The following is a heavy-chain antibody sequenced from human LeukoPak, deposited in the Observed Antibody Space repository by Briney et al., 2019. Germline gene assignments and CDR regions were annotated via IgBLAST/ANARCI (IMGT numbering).Heavy chain of an antibody. D-gene: IGHD4/OR15-4a*01. CDR3: ARNTPDVHGTIDY. V-gene: IGHV1-24*01. J-gene: IGHJ4*02. Sequence: ASVKASCKVSGYTLTELSMHWVRQAPGKGLEWMGGFDPEDGETIYAQKFQGRVTMTRDTSTSTVYMELSSLRSEDTAVYYCARNTPDVHGTIDYWGQGTLVTVSS. CDR1: GYTLTELS. CDR2: FDPEDGET.